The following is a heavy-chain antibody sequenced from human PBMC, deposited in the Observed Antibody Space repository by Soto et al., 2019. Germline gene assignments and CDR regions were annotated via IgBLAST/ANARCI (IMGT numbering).Heavy chain of an antibody. CDR3: ARTDCSGGSCYSNWFDP. Sequence: SETLSLTCAVSGGSISSGGYSWSWIRQPPGKGLEWIGYIYHSGSTYYNPSLKSRVTISVDRSKNQFSLKLSSVTAADTAVYYCARTDCSGGSCYSNWFDPWGQGTLVTVSS. CDR1: GGSISSGGYS. J-gene: IGHJ5*02. V-gene: IGHV4-30-2*01. CDR2: IYHSGST. D-gene: IGHD2-15*01.